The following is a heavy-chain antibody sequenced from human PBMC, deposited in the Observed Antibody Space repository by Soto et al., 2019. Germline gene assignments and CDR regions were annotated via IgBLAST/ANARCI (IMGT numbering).Heavy chain of an antibody. CDR1: GFSLNERAVG. Sequence: QITLEESGPTLVKPTQTLTLTCTFSGFSLNERAVGVGWIRQPPGKALEWLAFTYWDDDNHYSPSLKTRLTLTKDASKNQVVLTMTNTDPAVTSTYYCAHGSGWLFDYWGQGTQVTVSS. CDR2: TYWDDDN. V-gene: IGHV2-5*02. CDR3: AHGSGWLFDY. D-gene: IGHD6-19*01. J-gene: IGHJ4*02.